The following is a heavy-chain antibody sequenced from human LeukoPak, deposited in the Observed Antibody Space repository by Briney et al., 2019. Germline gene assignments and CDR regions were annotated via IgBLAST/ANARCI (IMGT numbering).Heavy chain of an antibody. CDR3: AKGKGSSGRYHAFDI. V-gene: IGHV3-30*18. D-gene: IGHD2-15*01. Sequence: GGSLRLSCAASGFTFSTYGMHWVRQAPGKGLEWVAVISYDGSNKYYADSVKGRFAISRDNSKNTLYLQMNSLRAEDTAVYYCAKGKGSSGRYHAFDIWGQGTMVTVSS. CDR1: GFTFSTYG. CDR2: ISYDGSNK. J-gene: IGHJ3*02.